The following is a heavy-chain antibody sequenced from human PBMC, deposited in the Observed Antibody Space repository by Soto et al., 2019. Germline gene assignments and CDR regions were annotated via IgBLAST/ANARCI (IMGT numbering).Heavy chain of an antibody. D-gene: IGHD2-21*02. CDR1: GGTFGSYA. J-gene: IGHJ5*02. CDR2: IIPIFGTA. CDR3: ARDGGPYCGGDCYPPRGFDP. Sequence: QVQLVQSGAEVKKPGSSVQVSCKASGGTFGSYAISWVRQAPGQGLEWMGGIIPIFGTANYAQKFQGRVTITADESTSTAYMELSSLRSEDTAVYYCARDGGPYCGGDCYPPRGFDPWGQGTLVTVSS. V-gene: IGHV1-69*01.